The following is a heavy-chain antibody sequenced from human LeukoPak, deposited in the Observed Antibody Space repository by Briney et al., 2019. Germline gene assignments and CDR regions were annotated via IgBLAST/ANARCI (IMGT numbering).Heavy chain of an antibody. CDR1: GFTFSSYA. CDR3: AKAPPYGSGMSGVLSCDY. V-gene: IGHV3-23*01. CDR2: ISGSGGST. D-gene: IGHD3-10*01. J-gene: IGHJ4*02. Sequence: GGSLRLSCAASGFTFSSYAMSWVRQAPGKGLEWVSAISGSGGSTYYAGSVKGRFTISRDNSKNTLYLQMNSLRAEDTAVYYCAKAPPYGSGMSGVLSCDYWGQGTLVTVSS.